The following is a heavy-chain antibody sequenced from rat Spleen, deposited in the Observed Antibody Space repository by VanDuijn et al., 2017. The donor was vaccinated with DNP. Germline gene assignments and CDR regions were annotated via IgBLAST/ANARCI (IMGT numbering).Heavy chain of an antibody. CDR1: GFNLNDFW. CDR3: ITFEGRNA. J-gene: IGHJ4*01. V-gene: IGHV4-2*01. CDR2: INKDSSTI. Sequence: EVKLVESGGGLVQPGRSLKLSCAASGFNLNDFWMGWVRQAPGKGLEWIGEINKDSSTINYTPSLKDRFSISRDNAQNTLYLQMDSLRSEDTATYYCITFEGRNAWGQGTSVTVSS. D-gene: IGHD1-10*01.